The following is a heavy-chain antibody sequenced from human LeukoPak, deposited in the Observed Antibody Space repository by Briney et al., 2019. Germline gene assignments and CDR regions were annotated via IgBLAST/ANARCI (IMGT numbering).Heavy chain of an antibody. CDR3: ARDSIEYSSGWYMGMNWFDP. V-gene: IGHV1-2*02. Sequence: ASVKVSCKASGYTFTGYYMQWVRQAPGQGLEWMGWINPNSGGTNYAQKFQGRVTMTRDTSISTAYMELSRLRSDDTAVYYCARDSIEYSSGWYMGMNWFDPWGQGTLVTVSS. CDR1: GYTFTGYY. J-gene: IGHJ5*02. CDR2: INPNSGGT. D-gene: IGHD6-19*01.